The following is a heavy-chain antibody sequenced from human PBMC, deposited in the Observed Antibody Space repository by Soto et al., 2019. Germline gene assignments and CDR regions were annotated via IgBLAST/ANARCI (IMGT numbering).Heavy chain of an antibody. CDR2: INPSGGST. D-gene: IGHD3-22*01. V-gene: IGHV1-46*01. Sequence: ASVKVSCKASGYTFTSYYMHWVRQAPGQGLEWMGIINPSGGSTSYAQKFQGRVTMTRDTSTSTVYMELSSLRSEDTAVYCCARDLGDYYDSSGYPFDYWGQGTLVTVS. CDR3: ARDLGDYYDSSGYPFDY. J-gene: IGHJ4*02. CDR1: GYTFTSYY.